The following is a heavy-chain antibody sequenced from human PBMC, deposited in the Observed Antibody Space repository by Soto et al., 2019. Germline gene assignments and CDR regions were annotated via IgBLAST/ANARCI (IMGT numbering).Heavy chain of an antibody. J-gene: IGHJ4*02. D-gene: IGHD3-22*01. Sequence: PGGSLRLSCAASGFTFSSYAMSWVRQAPGKGLEWVSAISGSGGSTYYADSVKGRFTISRDNSKNTLYLQMNSLRAEDTAVYYCAKESMIVVVLSRLYDYWGQGTLVTAPQ. CDR2: ISGSGGST. CDR3: AKESMIVVVLSRLYDY. CDR1: GFTFSSYA. V-gene: IGHV3-23*01.